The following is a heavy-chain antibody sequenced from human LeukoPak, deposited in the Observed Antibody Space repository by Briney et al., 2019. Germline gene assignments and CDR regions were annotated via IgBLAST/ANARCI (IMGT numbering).Heavy chain of an antibody. Sequence: PGGSLRLSCAASGFTFSSYNMNWVRQAPGKGLEWISSISLSSGYMYYADSVKGRFTISRDNAKNSLYLQMNSLRAEDTAVYYRARAGLYGGSGLDYWGQGTLVTVSS. CDR1: GFTFSSYN. D-gene: IGHD5-12*01. J-gene: IGHJ4*02. V-gene: IGHV3-21*01. CDR3: ARAGLYGGSGLDY. CDR2: ISLSSGYM.